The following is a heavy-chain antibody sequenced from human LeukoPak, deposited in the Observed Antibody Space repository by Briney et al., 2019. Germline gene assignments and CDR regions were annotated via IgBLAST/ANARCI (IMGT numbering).Heavy chain of an antibody. D-gene: IGHD5-18*01. V-gene: IGHV4-34*01. CDR1: GGSFSGYY. Sequence: SETLSLTCAVYGGSFSGYYWSWIRQPPGKGLEWIGEINHSGSTNYNPSLKSRVTISVDTSKNQFSLKLSSVTAADTAVYYCARLLRGGRDTPMVTRIVVRAKSGAFDIWGQGTMVTVSS. J-gene: IGHJ3*02. CDR2: INHSGST. CDR3: ARLLRGGRDTPMVTRIVVRAKSGAFDI.